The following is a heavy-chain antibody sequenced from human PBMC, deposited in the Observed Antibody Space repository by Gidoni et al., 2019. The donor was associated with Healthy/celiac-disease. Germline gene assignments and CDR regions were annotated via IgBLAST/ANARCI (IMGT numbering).Heavy chain of an antibody. J-gene: IGHJ4*02. D-gene: IGHD3-16*02. CDR3: AKGDMITFGGVIVMGSIDY. Sequence: EVQLLESGGGLVQPGGSLRLSCAASGFTFSSYAMRWVREAPGKGLEWVSEISGRGGSRYYAYSVKGRFTIARDNSKNTQYLQRNSLRAEDTAVYYCAKGDMITFGGVIVMGSIDYWGQGTLVTVSS. CDR1: GFTFSSYA. CDR2: ISGRGGSR. V-gene: IGHV3-23*01.